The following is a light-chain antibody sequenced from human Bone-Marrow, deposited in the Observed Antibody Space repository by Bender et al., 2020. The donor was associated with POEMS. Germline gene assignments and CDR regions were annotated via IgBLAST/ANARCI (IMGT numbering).Light chain of an antibody. CDR2: NNN. CDR3: SAFAGDNNWGV. Sequence: QSVVTQPPSASGTPGQRVTISCSGSNSNIGSNYVHWYQQVPGTAPKLLIYNNNERPSGVPDRFSGSKSGNTASLTVFGLQAEDEADYFCSAFAGDNNWGVFGGGTKLTVL. CDR1: NSNIGSNY. J-gene: IGLJ3*02. V-gene: IGLV1-47*02.